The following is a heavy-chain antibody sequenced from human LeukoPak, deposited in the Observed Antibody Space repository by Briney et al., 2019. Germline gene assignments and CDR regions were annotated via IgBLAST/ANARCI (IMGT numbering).Heavy chain of an antibody. Sequence: SETLSLTCTVSGGSISSSSYYWGWIRQPPGKGLEWIGRVYYSGRIYYNPSLNSRVTISVDTSKNQFSLQVTSVPAADTAVYYCARLALVVTPRGWFDPWGQGTLVTVSS. CDR2: VYYSGRI. J-gene: IGHJ5*02. D-gene: IGHD4-23*01. CDR3: ARLALVVTPRGWFDP. V-gene: IGHV4-39*01. CDR1: GGSISSSSYY.